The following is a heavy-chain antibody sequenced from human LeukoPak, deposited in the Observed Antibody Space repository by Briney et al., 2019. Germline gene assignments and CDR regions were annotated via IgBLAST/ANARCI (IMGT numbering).Heavy chain of an antibody. J-gene: IGHJ3*01. Sequence: GGSLRLSSAASGFAVSNKFMYWDRQAPGKGLEWVSVIRVGDVTHYADSVKGRFTTSRDSSKNTVYLQMESLRVEDTAVYYCAREDNGGATDDGFDVWGRGTVVIVSS. CDR3: AREDNGGATDDGFDV. V-gene: IGHV3-53*01. CDR2: IRVGDVT. D-gene: IGHD3-16*01. CDR1: GFAVSNKF.